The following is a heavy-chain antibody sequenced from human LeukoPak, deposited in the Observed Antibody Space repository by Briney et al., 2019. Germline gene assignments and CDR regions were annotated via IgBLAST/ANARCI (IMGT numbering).Heavy chain of an antibody. J-gene: IGHJ3*02. D-gene: IGHD6-6*01. Sequence: GGTLRLSCAASGFTFSSYAMHWVRQAPGKGLEWVAVISYDGSNKYYADSVKGRFTISRDNSKNTLYLQMNSLRAEDTAVYYCARSEAARGAFDIWGQGTMVTVSS. V-gene: IGHV3-30-3*01. CDR2: ISYDGSNK. CDR1: GFTFSSYA. CDR3: ARSEAARGAFDI.